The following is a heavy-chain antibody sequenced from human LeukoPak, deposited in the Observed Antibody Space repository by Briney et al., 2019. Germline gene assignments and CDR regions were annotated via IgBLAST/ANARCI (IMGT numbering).Heavy chain of an antibody. D-gene: IGHD3-22*01. CDR2: IWYDGSNK. CDR3: AKYDNSGRAGGY. V-gene: IGHV3-33*06. CDR1: GFTFSNYG. Sequence: PGRSLRLSCAASGFTFSNYGMHWVRQAPGKGLEWVAVIWYDGSNKYYADSVKGRFTISRDNSSNTLYLQMNSLRAEDTAMYYCAKYDNSGRAGGYWGQGTLVTVSS. J-gene: IGHJ4*02.